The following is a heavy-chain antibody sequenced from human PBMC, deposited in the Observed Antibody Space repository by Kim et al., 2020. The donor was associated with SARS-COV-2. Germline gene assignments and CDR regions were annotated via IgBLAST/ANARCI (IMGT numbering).Heavy chain of an antibody. CDR3: ARDRAYSSSWYLERQSSGYYYYGMDV. CDR2: IIPIFGTA. V-gene: IGHV1-69*13. D-gene: IGHD6-13*01. CDR1: GGTFSSYA. Sequence: SVKVSCKASGGTFSSYAISWVRQAPGQGLEWMGGIIPIFGTANYAQKFQGRVTITADESTSTAYMELSSLRSEDTAVYYCARDRAYSSSWYLERQSSGYYYYGMDVWGQGTTVTVSS. J-gene: IGHJ6*02.